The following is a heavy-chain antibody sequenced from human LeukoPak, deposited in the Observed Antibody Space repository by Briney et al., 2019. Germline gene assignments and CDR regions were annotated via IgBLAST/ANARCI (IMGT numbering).Heavy chain of an antibody. D-gene: IGHD3-9*01. CDR2: ISSSSSYI. V-gene: IGHV3-21*04. CDR1: GFTFSSYS. Sequence: GGSLRLSCAASGFTFSSYSMNWVRQAPGKGLEWVSSISSSSSYIYYADSVKGRFTISRDNTENSLYLQMNSLGAEDTALYYCARVRLANTPEFFQHWGQGTLVTVSS. CDR3: ARVRLANTPEFFQH. J-gene: IGHJ1*01.